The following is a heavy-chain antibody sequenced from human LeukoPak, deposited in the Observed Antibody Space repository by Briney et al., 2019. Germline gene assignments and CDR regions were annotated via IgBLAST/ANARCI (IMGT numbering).Heavy chain of an antibody. CDR3: ARHETGPYFDY. Sequence: GESLRISCKGSGYSFTSYWIGWVRQMPGKGLECMGIIYPGDSDTRYSPSFQGQVTISADKSISTAYVQWSSLKASDTAMYYCARHETGPYFDYWGQGTLVTVSS. CDR2: IYPGDSDT. V-gene: IGHV5-51*01. J-gene: IGHJ4*02. CDR1: GYSFTSYW. D-gene: IGHD1-1*01.